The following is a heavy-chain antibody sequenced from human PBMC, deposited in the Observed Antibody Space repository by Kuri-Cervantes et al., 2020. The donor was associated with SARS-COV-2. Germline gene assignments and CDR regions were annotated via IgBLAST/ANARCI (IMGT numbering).Heavy chain of an antibody. J-gene: IGHJ4*02. CDR2: IYYSGST. D-gene: IGHD4-11*01. CDR1: GGSISSYY. Sequence: SETLSLTCTVSGGSISSYYWSWIRQPPGKGLEWIGYIYYSGSTYYNPSLKSRVTISVDTSKNQFSLKLSSVTAADTAVYYCARTASTVTTNPYRYYFDYWGQGTLVTVSS. CDR3: ARTASTVTTNPYRYYFDY. V-gene: IGHV4-59*12.